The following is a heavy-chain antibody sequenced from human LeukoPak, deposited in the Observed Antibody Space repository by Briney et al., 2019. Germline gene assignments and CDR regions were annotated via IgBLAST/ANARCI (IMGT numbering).Heavy chain of an antibody. Sequence: GGSVRLSCAASGFTFSSYAMSWVRQAPGKGLEWASAISGSGDGTYYADFVKGRFTISRDNAKNTLYLQMNSLSAEDTAMYYCARSMSGSRELWGQGTLVTVSP. CDR3: ARSMSGSREL. V-gene: IGHV3-23*01. CDR1: GFTFSSYA. D-gene: IGHD1-26*01. J-gene: IGHJ4*02. CDR2: ISGSGDGT.